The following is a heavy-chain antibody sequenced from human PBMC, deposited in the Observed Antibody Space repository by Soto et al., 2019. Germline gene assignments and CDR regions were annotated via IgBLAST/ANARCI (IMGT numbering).Heavy chain of an antibody. J-gene: IGHJ4*02. CDR2: IIPIFGTA. CDR3: ARGTSDSSGYYFDY. V-gene: IGHV1-69*06. Sequence: SVKVSCKASGGTFSSYAISWVRQAPGQGLEWMGGIIPIFGTANYAQKFQGRVTITADKSTSTAYMELSSLRSEDTAVYYCARGTSDSSGYYFDYWGQGPLVTVSS. D-gene: IGHD3-22*01. CDR1: GGTFSSYA.